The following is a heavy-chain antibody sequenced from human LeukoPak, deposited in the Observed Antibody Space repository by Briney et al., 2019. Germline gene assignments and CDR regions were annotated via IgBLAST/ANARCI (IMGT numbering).Heavy chain of an antibody. CDR3: AGLGEKSPTLAAILGWFDP. Sequence: SEALSLTCTVSGGSISSSSYYWGWIRQPPGKGLEWIGSIYYSGSIYYNPSLKSRVTISVDTSKNQFSLKLSSVTAADTAVYYCAGLGEKSPTLAAILGWFDPWGQGTLVTVSS. V-gene: IGHV4-39*01. CDR1: GGSISSSSYY. CDR2: IYYSGSI. J-gene: IGHJ5*02. D-gene: IGHD2-2*02.